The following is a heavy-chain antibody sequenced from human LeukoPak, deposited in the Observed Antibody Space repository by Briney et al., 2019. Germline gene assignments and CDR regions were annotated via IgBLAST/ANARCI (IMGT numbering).Heavy chain of an antibody. J-gene: IGHJ6*03. V-gene: IGHV4-59*08. D-gene: IGHD3-10*01. Sequence: SETLSLTCTVSGGSISSYYWSWIRQPPGKGLEWIGYIYYSGSTNYNPSLKSRVTISVDTSKNQFSLKLSSVTAADTAVYYCARHYGSGSYYYAHYYYYMDVWGKGTTVTISS. CDR1: GGSISSYY. CDR3: ARHYGSGSYYYAHYYYYMDV. CDR2: IYYSGST.